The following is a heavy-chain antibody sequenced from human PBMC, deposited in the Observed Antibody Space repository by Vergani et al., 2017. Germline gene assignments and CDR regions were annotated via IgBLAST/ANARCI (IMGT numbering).Heavy chain of an antibody. CDR1: GYRFTSNW. CDR2: IYPGDSDT. J-gene: IGHJ3*02. V-gene: IGHV5-51*01. D-gene: IGHD7-27*01. Sequence: EVQLMQSGAEVKKPGESLKISCKGSGYRFTSNWIGWVRQMPGKGLEWMGIIYPGDSDTSYRPSFQGQVTISADKSITTAYLQWSSLKASDTAMYYCATSLTGVAVNIWGQGTMVTVSS. CDR3: ATSLTGVAVNI.